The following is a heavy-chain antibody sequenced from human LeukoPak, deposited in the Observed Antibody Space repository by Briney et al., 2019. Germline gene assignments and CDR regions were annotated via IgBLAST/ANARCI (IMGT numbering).Heavy chain of an antibody. Sequence: SETLSLTCTVSGGFISSYYWSWIRQPPGKGLEWIGYIYYSGSTKYNPSLKSRVTILADTSKNQFSLKLSSVTAADTAVYYCARGLTAMGLFDYWGQGTLVPVSS. J-gene: IGHJ4*02. CDR3: ARGLTAMGLFDY. D-gene: IGHD5-18*01. CDR1: GGFISSYY. V-gene: IGHV4-59*01. CDR2: IYYSGST.